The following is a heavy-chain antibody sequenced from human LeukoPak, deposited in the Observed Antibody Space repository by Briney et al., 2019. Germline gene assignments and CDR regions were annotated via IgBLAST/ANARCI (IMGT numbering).Heavy chain of an antibody. V-gene: IGHV4-39*01. Sequence: PSETLSLTCTVSGGSISSSSYYWGWIRQPPGKGLEWIGSIYYSGSTYYNPSLKSRVTISVDTSKNQFSLKLSSLTAADTAVYYCARLNRKYYYYGMDVWGQGTTVTVSS. CDR3: ARLNRKYYYYGMDV. CDR1: GGSISSSSYY. D-gene: IGHD1-14*01. J-gene: IGHJ6*02. CDR2: IYYSGST.